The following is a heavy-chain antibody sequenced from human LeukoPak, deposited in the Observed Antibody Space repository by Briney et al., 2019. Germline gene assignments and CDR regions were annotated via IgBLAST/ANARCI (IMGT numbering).Heavy chain of an antibody. D-gene: IGHD3-3*01. CDR1: GGSISSYY. V-gene: IGHV4-59*01. CDR2: IYYSGST. Sequence: PSETLSLTCTVSGGSISSYYWSWIRQPPGKGLEWIGYIYYSGSTNYNPSLKSRITISVDTSKNQFSLKLSSVTAADTAVYYCARVGSDYDFWSGYYKGANAFDIWGRGTMVTVSS. J-gene: IGHJ3*02. CDR3: ARVGSDYDFWSGYYKGANAFDI.